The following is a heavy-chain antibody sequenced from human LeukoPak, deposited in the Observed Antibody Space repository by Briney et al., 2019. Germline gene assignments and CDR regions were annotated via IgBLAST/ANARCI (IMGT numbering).Heavy chain of an antibody. V-gene: IGHV3-48*01. CDR2: ISSSSSTI. CDR3: AREKKIAAAGIYYYMDA. Sequence: GGSLRLSCAASGFTFSSYSMNWVRQAPGKGLEWVSYISSSSSTIYYADSVKGRFTISRDNAKNSLYLQMNSLRAEDTAVYYCAREKKIAAAGIYYYMDAWGKGTTVTVSS. CDR1: GFTFSSYS. D-gene: IGHD6-13*01. J-gene: IGHJ6*03.